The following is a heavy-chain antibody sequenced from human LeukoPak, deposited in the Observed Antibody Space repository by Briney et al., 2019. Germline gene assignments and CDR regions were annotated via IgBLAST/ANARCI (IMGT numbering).Heavy chain of an antibody. D-gene: IGHD6-19*01. V-gene: IGHV3-33*06. Sequence: GGSLRLSCAASGFNCSSHGIHWVRQTPGKGLEWVAIIWYDGSEKYYGDSVKGRFSISRDNARNTVHLQMNSLRDDDTAIYYCAKDREQWLVELDYWGQGTQVIVSS. CDR2: IWYDGSEK. CDR3: AKDREQWLVELDY. CDR1: GFNCSSHG. J-gene: IGHJ4*02.